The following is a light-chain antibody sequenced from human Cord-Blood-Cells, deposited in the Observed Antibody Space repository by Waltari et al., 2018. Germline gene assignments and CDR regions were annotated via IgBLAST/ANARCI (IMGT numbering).Light chain of an antibody. Sequence: NFMLTKPHSVSESPGTTVTISCTGSSGSIASNYVQRYQQPPGSAPTTVIYEDNQRPSGVPDRFSGSIDSSSNSASLTISGLKTEDEADYYCQSYDSSNVVFGGGTKLTVL. CDR1: SGSIASNY. CDR2: EDN. V-gene: IGLV6-57*02. J-gene: IGLJ2*01. CDR3: QSYDSSNVV.